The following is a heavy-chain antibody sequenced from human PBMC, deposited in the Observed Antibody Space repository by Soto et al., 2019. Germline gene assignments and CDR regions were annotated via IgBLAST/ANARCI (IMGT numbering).Heavy chain of an antibody. CDR2: ISYSGST. J-gene: IGHJ4*02. Sequence: PSETLSLTCTVSGGSISSRSDCWGWIRQTPGKGLEWIGSISYSGSTYYNPSLKSRVTMSVDTSKNQFSLKLTSVTAADTAVYYCARQVMIMMVVPAPSYWDYWGQGTLVTVSS. CDR3: ARQVMIMMVVPAPSYWDY. V-gene: IGHV4-39*01. D-gene: IGHD2-15*01. CDR1: GGSISSRSDC.